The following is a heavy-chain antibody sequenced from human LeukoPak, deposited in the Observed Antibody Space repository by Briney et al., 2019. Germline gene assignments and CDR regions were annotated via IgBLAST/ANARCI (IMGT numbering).Heavy chain of an antibody. V-gene: IGHV3-74*01. CDR2: INSDGGST. CDR1: GFAFSSFW. D-gene: IGHD3-16*01. Sequence: GGSLRLSCAASGFAFSSFWMYWVRQAPGKGLVWVSRINSDGGSTTYADSVKGRFTISRDNAKNTVYLQMTSLRAEDTAVYYCARGRERGASDAFAFWGQGTMVTVS. J-gene: IGHJ3*01. CDR3: ARGRERGASDAFAF.